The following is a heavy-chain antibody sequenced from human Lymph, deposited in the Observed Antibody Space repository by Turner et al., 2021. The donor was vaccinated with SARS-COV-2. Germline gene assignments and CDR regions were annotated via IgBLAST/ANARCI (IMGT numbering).Heavy chain of an antibody. D-gene: IGHD7-27*01. J-gene: IGHJ2*01. CDR3: ARVWVRWWYFDL. CDR2: FNHTGST. CDR1: GGSFSGYY. Sequence: QVQLQQWGAGLLKPSETLSLTCAVYGGSFSGYYWSWIRQPPGKGLEWIGEFNHTGSTNYNPSLKSRVTISVDTSKNQFSLKLSSVTAADTAVYYCARVWVRWWYFDLWGRGTLVTVSS. V-gene: IGHV4-34*01.